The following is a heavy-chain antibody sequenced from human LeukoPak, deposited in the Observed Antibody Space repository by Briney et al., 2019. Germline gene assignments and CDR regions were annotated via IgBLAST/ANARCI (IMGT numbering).Heavy chain of an antibody. V-gene: IGHV1-2*04. Sequence: ASVKVSCKASGYTFTGYYMYWVRQARGQGLEWMGWINPNSGGTNYAQKFQGWVTMTRDTSISTAYMELSRLRSDDTAVYYCARDCGGDCHNGMEVWGQGTTVTVSS. CDR1: GYTFTGYY. D-gene: IGHD2-21*02. J-gene: IGHJ6*02. CDR3: ARDCGGDCHNGMEV. CDR2: INPNSGGT.